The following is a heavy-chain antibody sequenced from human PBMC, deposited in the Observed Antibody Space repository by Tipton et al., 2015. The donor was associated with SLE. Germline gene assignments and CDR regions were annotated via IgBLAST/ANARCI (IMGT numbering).Heavy chain of an antibody. Sequence: TLSLTCTVSGGSISSYYWSWIRQPAGKGLEWIGRIYTSGSTYYNPSLKSRVTISVDTSKNQFSLKLSSVTAADTAVYYCARQDLRPWGPGHFDYWGQGTLVTVSS. CDR1: GGSISSYY. CDR2: IYTSGST. D-gene: IGHD7-27*01. CDR3: ARQDLRPWGPGHFDY. V-gene: IGHV4-4*07. J-gene: IGHJ4*02.